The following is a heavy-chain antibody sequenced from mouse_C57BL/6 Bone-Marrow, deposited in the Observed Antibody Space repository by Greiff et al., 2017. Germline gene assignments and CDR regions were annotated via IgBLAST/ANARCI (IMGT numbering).Heavy chain of an antibody. V-gene: IGHV1-52*01. Sequence: QVQLQQPGAELVRPGSSVKLSCKASGYTFTSYWMHWVKQRPIQGLEWIGNIDPSDSETHYNQKFKDKATLTVGKSSSTAYMHLSSLTSEDSAIYCCARGSYYAMDYWGQGTSVTVSA. CDR1: GYTFTSYW. CDR3: ARGSYYAMDY. CDR2: IDPSDSET. J-gene: IGHJ4*01.